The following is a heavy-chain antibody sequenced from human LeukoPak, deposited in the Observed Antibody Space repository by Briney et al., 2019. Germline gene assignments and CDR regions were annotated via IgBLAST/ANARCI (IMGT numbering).Heavy chain of an antibody. Sequence: GGSLRLSCAASGFPFSSYNMNWVRQAPGKGLEWVSSISSSSRYIYYADSVKGRFTISRDNSKNTLYLQMNSLRAEDTAVYYCAKDGVVGAFDIWGQGTMVTVSS. J-gene: IGHJ3*02. CDR3: AKDGVVGAFDI. CDR2: ISSSSRYI. D-gene: IGHD3-3*01. CDR1: GFPFSSYN. V-gene: IGHV3-21*01.